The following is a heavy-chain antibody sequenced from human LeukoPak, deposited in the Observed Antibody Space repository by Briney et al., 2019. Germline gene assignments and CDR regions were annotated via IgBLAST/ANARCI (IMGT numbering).Heavy chain of an antibody. J-gene: IGHJ4*02. Sequence: SETLSLTCTVSGDSISSYFWSWVRQPAGKGLEWIGRIHPSGSTNYNPSLKSRVTLSADTSKNQFSLKLSSVTAADTAAYYCARGPPPDFDYWGRGTLVTASS. CDR1: GDSISSYF. V-gene: IGHV4-4*07. CDR2: IHPSGST. CDR3: ARGPPPDFDY.